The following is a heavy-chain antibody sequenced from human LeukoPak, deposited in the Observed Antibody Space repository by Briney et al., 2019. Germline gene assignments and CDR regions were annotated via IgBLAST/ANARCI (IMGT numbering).Heavy chain of an antibody. CDR1: GYTFTGYY. Sequence: ASVNVSCTASGYTFTGYYMHWVRQAPGQGPEWMGWINPKSGVTNYAQKFQGRVTMTSDTSISTAYMNFSRLRSDDTAMYYCARDLGVAVRPFSLFYWGQGTLVTVSS. V-gene: IGHV1-2*02. CDR3: ARDLGVAVRPFSLFY. D-gene: IGHD6-6*01. CDR2: INPKSGVT. J-gene: IGHJ4*02.